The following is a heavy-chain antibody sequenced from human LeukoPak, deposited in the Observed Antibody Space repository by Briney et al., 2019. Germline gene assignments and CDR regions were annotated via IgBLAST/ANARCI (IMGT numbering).Heavy chain of an antibody. J-gene: IGHJ3*02. CDR2: TYYRSKWYN. D-gene: IGHD1-1*01. Sequence: SQTLSLTCAISGDSVSSNIASWNWIRQSPSRGLEWLGRTYYRSKWYNDYAVSVKSRITINPGTSKNQFSLQLNSVTPEDTAVYYCARVYNWNPAGAFDIWGQGTVVTVSS. CDR1: GDSVSSNIAS. CDR3: ARVYNWNPAGAFDI. V-gene: IGHV6-1*01.